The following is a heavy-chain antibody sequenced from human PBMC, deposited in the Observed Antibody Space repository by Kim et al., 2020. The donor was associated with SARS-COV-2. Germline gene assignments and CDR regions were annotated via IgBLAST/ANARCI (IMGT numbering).Heavy chain of an antibody. V-gene: IGHV3-49*02. Sequence: KGRFTISRDDSKSIAYLQMNSLKTEDTAVYYCTRDQSPKGLVYGPALFDYWGQGTLVTVSS. CDR3: TRDQSPKGLVYGPALFDY. D-gene: IGHD3-10*01. J-gene: IGHJ4*02.